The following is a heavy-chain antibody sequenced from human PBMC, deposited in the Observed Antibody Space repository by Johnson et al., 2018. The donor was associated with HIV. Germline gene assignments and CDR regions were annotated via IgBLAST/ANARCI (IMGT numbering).Heavy chain of an antibody. D-gene: IGHD3-22*01. CDR1: GFTFSNYA. Sequence: QVQLVESGGGVVQPGGSLRLSCEASGFTFSNYAMNCVRQAPGKWMEWVAFIRFDGSIEHQRDSVKGRFSISRDNSKNTMYLQMNSLRPEDTAVYYCAKTLGYDSSDYHDGFDIWGHGTMVTVSS. V-gene: IGHV3-30*02. CDR2: IRFDGSIE. J-gene: IGHJ3*02. CDR3: AKTLGYDSSDYHDGFDI.